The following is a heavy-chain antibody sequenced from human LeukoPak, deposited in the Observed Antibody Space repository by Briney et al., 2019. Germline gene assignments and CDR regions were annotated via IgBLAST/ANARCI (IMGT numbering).Heavy chain of an antibody. CDR3: ARVYYYGSGSSYYFDY. D-gene: IGHD3-10*01. J-gene: IGHJ4*02. CDR2: ISYDGSNK. V-gene: IGHV3-30*04. CDR1: GFTFSSYA. Sequence: GGSLRLSCTASGFTFSSYAMHWVRQAPGKGLEWVAVISYDGSNKYYADSVKGRFTISRDNSKNTLYLQMNSLRAEDTAVYYRARVYYYGSGSSYYFDYWGQGTLVTVSS.